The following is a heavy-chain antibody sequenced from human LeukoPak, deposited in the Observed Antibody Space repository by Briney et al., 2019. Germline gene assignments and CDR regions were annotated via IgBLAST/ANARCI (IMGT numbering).Heavy chain of an antibody. CDR3: AKWGYSFDALDI. J-gene: IGHJ3*02. CDR2: IRASGGST. CDR1: GFTFSNYA. Sequence: PGGSLRLSCAVSGFTFSNYAMSWVRQAPGKGLEWVSGIRASGGSTYYADSVKGRFTISRDNSKNTLFLQMNSLRAEDTAVYYCAKWGYSFDALDIWGHGTMVTVSS. D-gene: IGHD2/OR15-2a*01. V-gene: IGHV3-23*01.